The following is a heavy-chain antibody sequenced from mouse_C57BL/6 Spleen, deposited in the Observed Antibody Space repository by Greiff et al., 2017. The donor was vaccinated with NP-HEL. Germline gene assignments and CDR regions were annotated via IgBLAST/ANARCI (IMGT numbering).Heavy chain of an antibody. D-gene: IGHD2-4*01. J-gene: IGHJ1*03. V-gene: IGHV1-50*01. CDR2: IDPSDSYT. Sequence: QVQLQQPGAELVKPGASVKLSCKASGYTFTSYWMQWVQQRPGQGLEWIGEIDPSDSYTNYNQKFKGQATLTVDTSSSTAYMQLSSLTSEDSAVYYCARSPPIYDYESYWYFDVWGTGTTVTVSS. CDR1: GYTFTSYW. CDR3: ARSPPIYDYESYWYFDV.